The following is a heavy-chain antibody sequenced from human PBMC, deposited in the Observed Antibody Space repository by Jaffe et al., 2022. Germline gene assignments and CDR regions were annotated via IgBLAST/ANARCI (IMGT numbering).Heavy chain of an antibody. Sequence: QVQLQESGPGLVKPSETLSLTCIMSGGSMRNYYWTWIRQPSGKRLEWIGYIYNTGTTTYNPSLKSRVTISIDTSKNQFSLELSSVTAADTAVYYCARDRHAGTDYWGQGTLVTVSS. D-gene: IGHD6-13*01. J-gene: IGHJ4*02. CDR2: IYNTGTT. V-gene: IGHV4-59*01. CDR1: GGSMRNYY. CDR3: ARDRHAGTDY.